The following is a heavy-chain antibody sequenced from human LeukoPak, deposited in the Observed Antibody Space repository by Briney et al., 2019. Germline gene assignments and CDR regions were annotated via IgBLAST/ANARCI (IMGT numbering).Heavy chain of an antibody. CDR3: ASREGRYGGNAY. CDR2: IIPIFGTA. V-gene: IGHV1-69*05. CDR1: AGAFSSYA. J-gene: IGHJ4*02. D-gene: IGHD4-23*01. Sequence: SVKVSCKASAGAFSSYAISWVRQAPGQGLEWMGGIIPIFGTANYAQKFQGRVTITTDESTSTAYMELSSLRSEDTAVYYCASREGRYGGNAYWAQGTLVTVSS.